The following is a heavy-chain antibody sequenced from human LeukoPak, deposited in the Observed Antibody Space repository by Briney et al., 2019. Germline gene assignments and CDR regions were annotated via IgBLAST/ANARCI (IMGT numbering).Heavy chain of an antibody. V-gene: IGHV3-30*03. J-gene: IGHJ4*02. Sequence: PGGSLRLSCAASEFTISSYGMHWVRQAPGKGLEWVAVISYDGSSKDYADSVKGRFTISRDNAKNSLYLQMNSLRAEDTAVYYCARIVGATDDYWGQGTLVTVSS. D-gene: IGHD1-26*01. CDR3: ARIVGATDDY. CDR2: ISYDGSSK. CDR1: EFTISSYG.